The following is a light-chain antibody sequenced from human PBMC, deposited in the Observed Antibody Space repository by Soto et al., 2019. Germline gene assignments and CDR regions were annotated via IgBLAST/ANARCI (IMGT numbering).Light chain of an antibody. Sequence: QSALTQPASVSGSPGQSITISCTGTSSDVGSYNLVSWYPQHPGKAPKLIISEVSKRPSGISDRFSGSKSGSTASLTISGLQAEDEADYYCCSYAGTSTHSVFGGGTQLTVL. V-gene: IGLV2-23*02. J-gene: IGLJ7*01. CDR3: CSYAGTSTHSV. CDR1: SSDVGSYNL. CDR2: EVS.